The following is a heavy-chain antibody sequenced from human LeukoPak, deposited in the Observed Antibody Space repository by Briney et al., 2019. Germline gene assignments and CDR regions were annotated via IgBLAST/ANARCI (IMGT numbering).Heavy chain of an antibody. CDR3: AKLEYYYDSSGYPY. J-gene: IGHJ4*02. CDR1: GFTFSSYA. Sequence: GGSLRLSCAASGFTFSSYAMSWVRQAPGKGLEWVSAISGSGGSTYYADSVRGRFTISRDNSKNTLYLQMNSLRAEDTAVYYCAKLEYYYDSSGYPYWGQGTLVTVSS. D-gene: IGHD3-22*01. V-gene: IGHV3-23*01. CDR2: ISGSGGST.